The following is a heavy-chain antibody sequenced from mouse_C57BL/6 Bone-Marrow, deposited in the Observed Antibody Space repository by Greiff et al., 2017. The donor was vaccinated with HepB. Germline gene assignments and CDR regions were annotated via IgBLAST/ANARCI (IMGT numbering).Heavy chain of an antibody. Sequence: EVQRVESGGGLVQPKGSLKLSCAASGFSFNTYAMNWVRQAPGKSLEWVARIRSNSNNYATYYADSVKDRFTISRDDSESMLYIQMNNMKTEDTGMYYCVRHLYDYDHYYAMDYWGQGTSVTVSS. CDR1: GFSFNTYA. CDR2: IRSNSNNYAT. V-gene: IGHV10-1*01. D-gene: IGHD2-4*01. J-gene: IGHJ4*01. CDR3: VRHLYDYDHYYAMDY.